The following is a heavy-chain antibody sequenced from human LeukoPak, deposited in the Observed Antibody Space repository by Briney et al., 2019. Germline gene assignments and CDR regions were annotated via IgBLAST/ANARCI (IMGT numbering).Heavy chain of an antibody. CDR3: AKDRAYGDPRGLDY. CDR2: ISGSGGSI. Sequence: GGSLRLSCVVSGFTFSSYDMNWVRQAPGKGLEWVAVISGSGGSIYYADSVKGRFTISRDNSKNTLYLQMNSLRAEDTAVYYCAKDRAYGDPRGLDYWGQGTLVTVSS. J-gene: IGHJ4*02. D-gene: IGHD4-17*01. V-gene: IGHV3-23*01. CDR1: GFTFSSYD.